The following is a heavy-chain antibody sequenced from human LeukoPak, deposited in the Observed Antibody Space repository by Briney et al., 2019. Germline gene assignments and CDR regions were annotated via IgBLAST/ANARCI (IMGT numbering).Heavy chain of an antibody. CDR3: ARGRLWFGELLFRPDAFDI. Sequence: GASVKVSCKASGYTFTSYGISWVRQAPGQGLEWMGWISAYNGNTNYAQKPQGRVTMTTDTSTSTAYMELRSLRSDDTAVYYCARGRLWFGELLFRPDAFDIWGQGTMVTVSS. CDR2: ISAYNGNT. V-gene: IGHV1-18*01. CDR1: GYTFTSYG. J-gene: IGHJ3*02. D-gene: IGHD3-10*01.